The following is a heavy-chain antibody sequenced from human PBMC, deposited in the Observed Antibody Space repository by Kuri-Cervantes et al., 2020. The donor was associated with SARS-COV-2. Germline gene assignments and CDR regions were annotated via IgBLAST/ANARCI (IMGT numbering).Heavy chain of an antibody. CDR2: INHSGST. Sequence: SETLSLTCAVHGGSFSGYYWSWIRQPPGKGLEWIGEINHSGSTNYNPSLKSRVTISVDTSKNQFSLKLSSVTAADTAVYYCARAVKRFDYWGQGTLVTVSS. V-gene: IGHV4-34*01. D-gene: IGHD2/OR15-2a*01. CDR3: ARAVKRFDY. J-gene: IGHJ4*02. CDR1: GGSFSGYY.